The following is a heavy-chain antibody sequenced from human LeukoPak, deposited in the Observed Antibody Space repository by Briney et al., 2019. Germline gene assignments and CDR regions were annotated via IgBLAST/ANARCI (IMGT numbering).Heavy chain of an antibody. V-gene: IGHV1-2*02. CDR3: ARVVYDILTGYYDDAFDI. CDR2: INPNSGGT. CDR1: GYTFTGYY. D-gene: IGHD3-9*01. Sequence: GASVKVSCKASGYTFTGYYMHWVRQAPGQGLEWVGWINPNSGGTHYAQKFQDRVTMTRDTSISTAYMELSRLRSDDTAVFYCARVVYDILTGYYDDAFDIWGQGTMVTVSS. J-gene: IGHJ3*02.